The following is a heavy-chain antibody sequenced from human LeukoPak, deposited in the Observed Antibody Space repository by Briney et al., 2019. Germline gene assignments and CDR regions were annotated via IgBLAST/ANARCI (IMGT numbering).Heavy chain of an antibody. CDR3: ARRPASSLNWFDP. CDR1: GGSISSYY. CDR2: IYYSGST. V-gene: IGHV4-59*08. Sequence: SEALSLTCTVSGGSISSYYWSWIRQPPGKGLEWIGYIYYSGSTNYNPSLKSRVTISVDTSKNQFSLKLSSVTAADTAVYYCARRPASSLNWFDPWGQGTLVTVSS. J-gene: IGHJ5*02. D-gene: IGHD2-15*01.